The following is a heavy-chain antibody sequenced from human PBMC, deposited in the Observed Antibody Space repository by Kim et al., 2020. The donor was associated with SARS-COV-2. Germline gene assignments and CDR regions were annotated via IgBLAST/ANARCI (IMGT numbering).Heavy chain of an antibody. CDR3: ARVGSSYYGMDV. Sequence: GGSLRLSCAASGFTFSDYYMSWIRQAPGKGLEWVSYISSSSSYTNYADSVKGRFTISRDNAKNSLYLQMNSLRAEDTAVYYCARVGSSYYGMDVWGQGTTVTVSS. J-gene: IGHJ6*02. V-gene: IGHV3-11*06. CDR2: ISSSSSYT. CDR1: GFTFSDYY. D-gene: IGHD6-19*01.